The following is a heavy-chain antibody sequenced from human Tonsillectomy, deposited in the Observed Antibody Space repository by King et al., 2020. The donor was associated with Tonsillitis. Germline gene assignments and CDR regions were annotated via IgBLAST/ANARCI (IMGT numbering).Heavy chain of an antibody. V-gene: IGHV3-64*07. CDR2: ISSGGTNI. CDR3: VRLSSASYYDY. Sequence: QLVQSGGGLVQPGGSLRLSCVASGFTFTNYAMHWVRQAPGKGLEYVSSISSGGTNIYYADSVKGRFTISRDISKNTLYLQMGSLRAEDMALYYCVRLSSASYYDYWGQGTLVTVSS. D-gene: IGHD3-22*01. CDR1: GFTFTNYA. J-gene: IGHJ4*02.